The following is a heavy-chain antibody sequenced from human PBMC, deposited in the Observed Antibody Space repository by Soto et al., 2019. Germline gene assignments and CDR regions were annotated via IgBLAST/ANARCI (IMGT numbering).Heavy chain of an antibody. CDR3: ARSWDYSSYYFDY. CDR1: GFTVSSNY. V-gene: IGHV3-53*04. CDR2: IYSGGST. J-gene: IGHJ4*02. Sequence: GGSLRLSCAASGFTVSSNYMSWVRQAPGKGLEWVSVIYSGGSTYYADSVKSRFTISRHNSKNTLYLQMNSLRAEDTAVYYCARSWDYSSYYFDYWGQGTLVTVSS. D-gene: IGHD4-4*01.